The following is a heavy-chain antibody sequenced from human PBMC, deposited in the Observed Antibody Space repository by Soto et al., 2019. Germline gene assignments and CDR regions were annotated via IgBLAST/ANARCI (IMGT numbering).Heavy chain of an antibody. CDR3: AKDPPSERMQPDYGMDV. D-gene: IGHD6-13*01. CDR1: GFTFDSCV. CDR2: ISGSGRYT. J-gene: IGHJ6*02. Sequence: DVQLVESGGDLVQPGGSLRLSCAASGFTFDSCVMRWVRQAPGKGLEWLSLISGSGRYTDYADSVKGRFTISRDNSKNTLYLQMNSLRVEDTAVYYCAKDPPSERMQPDYGMDVWGQGTTVTVSS. V-gene: IGHV3-23*04.